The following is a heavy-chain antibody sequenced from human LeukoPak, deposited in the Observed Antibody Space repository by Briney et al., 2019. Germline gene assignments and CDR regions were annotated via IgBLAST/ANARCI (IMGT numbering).Heavy chain of an antibody. CDR3: AKELDDSSGAAFDI. J-gene: IGHJ3*02. V-gene: IGHV3-23*01. CDR1: GFTSGSYA. CDR2: ISGSGGST. Sequence: GGSLRLSCAASGFTSGSYAMSWVRQAPGKGLEGVSAISGSGGSTYYADSVKGRFTISRDNSKNTLYLQMNSLRAEDTAVYYCAKELDDSSGAAFDIWGQGTMVTVSS. D-gene: IGHD6-25*01.